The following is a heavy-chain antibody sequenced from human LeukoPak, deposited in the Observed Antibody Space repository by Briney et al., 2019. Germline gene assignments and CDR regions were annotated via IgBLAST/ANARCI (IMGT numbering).Heavy chain of an antibody. CDR3: VKDLDDYPPSDAFDL. V-gene: IGHV3-21*01. Sequence: PGGSLRLSCAASGFTFSSYAVNWVRQAPGKGLEWVSSISSSGSSIYYADSVKGRFTISRDNSKNTLYLQMSSLRAEDTAVYYCVKDLDDYPPSDAFDLWGQGTMVTVSS. CDR2: ISSSGSSI. J-gene: IGHJ3*01. CDR1: GFTFSSYA. D-gene: IGHD5-24*01.